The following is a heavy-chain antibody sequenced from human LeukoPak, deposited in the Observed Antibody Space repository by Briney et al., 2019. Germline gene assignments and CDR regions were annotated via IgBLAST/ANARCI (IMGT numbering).Heavy chain of an antibody. CDR3: ARDPPENEWNSRDS. CDR2: IHYSGLT. Sequence: MPSETLSLTCTVSGGSVNGYYWNWIRQAPGKGLEWIGFIHYSGLTVYSPSLQSRVSMSVDTSRNQFSLALSSVTAADTALYYCARDPPENEWNSRDSWGQGILVTVSS. CDR1: GGSVNGYY. J-gene: IGHJ4*02. D-gene: IGHD1-7*01. V-gene: IGHV4-59*02.